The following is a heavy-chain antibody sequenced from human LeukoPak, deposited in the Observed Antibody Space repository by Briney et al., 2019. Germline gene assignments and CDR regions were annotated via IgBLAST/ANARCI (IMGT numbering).Heavy chain of an antibody. CDR1: GGSFSGYY. CDR2: INHSGST. CDR3: ARQSYKLYYYYYYMDV. Sequence: PSETLSLTCAVYGGSFSGYYWSWIRQPPGKGLEWIGEINHSGSTNYNPSLKSRVTISVDTSKNQFSLKLSSVTAADTAVYYCARQSYKLYYYYYYMDVWGKGTTVTVSS. V-gene: IGHV4-34*01. J-gene: IGHJ6*03. D-gene: IGHD1-14*01.